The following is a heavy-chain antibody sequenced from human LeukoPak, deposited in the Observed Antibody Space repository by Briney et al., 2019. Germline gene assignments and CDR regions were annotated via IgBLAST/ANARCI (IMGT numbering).Heavy chain of an antibody. CDR1: GYTLTSYG. V-gene: IGHV1-18*01. Sequence: GASVKVSCKASGYTLTSYGISWVRQAPGQGLEWMGWISAYNGNTNYAQKLQGRVTMTTDTSTSTAYMELRSLRSDDTAVYYCARVASGVLRFLEWWRTDYYYYYLDVWGKGTTVTVSS. CDR3: ARVASGVLRFLEWWRTDYYYYYLDV. D-gene: IGHD3-3*01. CDR2: ISAYNGNT. J-gene: IGHJ6*03.